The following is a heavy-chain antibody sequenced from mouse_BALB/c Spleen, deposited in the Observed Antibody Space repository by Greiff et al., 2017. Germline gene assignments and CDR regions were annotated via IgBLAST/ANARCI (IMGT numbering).Heavy chain of an antibody. D-gene: IGHD2-4*01. CDR2: IDPENGNT. Sequence: VQLLQSGAELVRPGALVKLSCTASGFNINDYYMHWVQQSPEQGLEWIGWIDPENGNTIYDPKFQGKASITADTSSNTAYLQLSSLTSEDTAVYYCARFYDYDVSYWYFDVWGAGTTVTVSS. CDR1: GFNINDYY. CDR3: ARFYDYDVSYWYFDV. J-gene: IGHJ1*01. V-gene: IGHV14-1*02.